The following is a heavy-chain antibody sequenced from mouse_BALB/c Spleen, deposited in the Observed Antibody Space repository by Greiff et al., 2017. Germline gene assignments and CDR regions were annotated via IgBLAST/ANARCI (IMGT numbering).Heavy chain of an antibody. CDR1: GYTFTSYY. Sequence: VKLQQSGPELVKPGASVRISCKASGYTFTSYYIHWVKQRPGQGLEWIGWIYPGNVNTKYNEKFKGKATLTADKSSSTAYMQLSSLTSEDSAVYFCARRVYGNFYYFDYWGQGTTLTVSS. CDR2: IYPGNVNT. D-gene: IGHD2-1*01. V-gene: IGHV1S56*01. CDR3: ARRVYGNFYYFDY. J-gene: IGHJ2*01.